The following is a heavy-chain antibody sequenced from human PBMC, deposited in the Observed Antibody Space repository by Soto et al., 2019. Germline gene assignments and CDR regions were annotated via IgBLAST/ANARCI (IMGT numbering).Heavy chain of an antibody. CDR2: IIPMLAIT. Sequence: QVQLVQSGAAVKKPGSSVKVSCKASGGTFNVYTIIWVRQAPGQGLEWMGRIIPMLAITNYAQRFQGRVTLTADTSTTTAYMELSSLTSADTAVYYCALGSWSGETFDIWGQGTLVTVSS. CDR3: ALGSWSGETFDI. J-gene: IGHJ3*02. D-gene: IGHD6-13*01. CDR1: GGTFNVYT. V-gene: IGHV1-69*02.